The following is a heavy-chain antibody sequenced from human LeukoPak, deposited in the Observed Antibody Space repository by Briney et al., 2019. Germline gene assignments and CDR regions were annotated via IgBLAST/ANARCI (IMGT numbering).Heavy chain of an antibody. Sequence: GRCLRLSCAASGFTFSSYGMHWVRQAPGKGLEWVAVISYDGSNKYYADSVKGRFTISRDNSKNTLYLQMNSLRAEDTAVYYCANYVDYWGQGTLVTVSS. CDR2: ISYDGSNK. CDR3: ANYVDY. CDR1: GFTFSSYG. J-gene: IGHJ4*02. V-gene: IGHV3-30*18.